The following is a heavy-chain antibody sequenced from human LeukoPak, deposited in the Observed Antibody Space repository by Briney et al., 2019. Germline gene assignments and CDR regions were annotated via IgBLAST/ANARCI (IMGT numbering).Heavy chain of an antibody. CDR3: ARDPRQQLGSDAFDI. CDR1: GFPFSSYW. J-gene: IGHJ3*02. D-gene: IGHD6-13*01. V-gene: IGHV3-7*03. CDR2: IKQDGSKK. Sequence: GGSLRLSCVASGFPFSSYWMTWVRQAPGKGLEWVANIKQDGSKKSYVDSVKGRFTISRDNAKNSLYLQMNSLRAEDTAVYYCARDPRQQLGSDAFDIWGQGTMVTVSS.